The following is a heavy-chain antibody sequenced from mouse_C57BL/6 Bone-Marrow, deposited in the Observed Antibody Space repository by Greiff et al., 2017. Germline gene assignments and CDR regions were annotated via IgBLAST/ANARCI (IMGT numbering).Heavy chain of an antibody. D-gene: IGHD1-1*01. J-gene: IGHJ4*01. Sequence: EVMLVESGGDLVKPGGSLKLSCAASGFTFSSYGMSWVRQTPDKRLEWVATISSGGSYTYYPDSVKGRFTISRDNAKNTLYLQMSSLKSEDTAMYYCARLRAMDYWGQGTSVTVSS. CDR1: GFTFSSYG. CDR2: ISSGGSYT. V-gene: IGHV5-6*01. CDR3: ARLRAMDY.